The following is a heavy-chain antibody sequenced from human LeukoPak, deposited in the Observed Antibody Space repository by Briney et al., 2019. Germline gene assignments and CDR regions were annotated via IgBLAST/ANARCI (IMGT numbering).Heavy chain of an antibody. CDR2: ISHSGMT. Sequence: TSETLSLTCTVSGYSITSGFFWGWIRQPPGQGLEWIGSISHSGMTYHNPSLKSRVTMSVDTSKNQFPLELSSVTAADTAVYYCTRRISSGSYSDYWGQGSLVTVSS. CDR1: GYSITSGFF. CDR3: TRRISSGSYSDY. D-gene: IGHD1-26*01. V-gene: IGHV4-38-2*02. J-gene: IGHJ4*02.